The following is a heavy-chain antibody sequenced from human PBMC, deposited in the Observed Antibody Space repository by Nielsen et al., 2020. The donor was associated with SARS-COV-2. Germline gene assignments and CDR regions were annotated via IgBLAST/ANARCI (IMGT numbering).Heavy chain of an antibody. Sequence: ASVKVSCKASGYTFTNYDINWVRQAPGQGLEWMGWMNPKSGNTGYAQKFQGRVTMTRNTSIRTAYMEVTSLTSDDTAVYYCARGGYTSNWRYAHYMDVWGKGTTVTVSS. CDR2: MNPKSGNT. V-gene: IGHV1-8*01. J-gene: IGHJ6*03. CDR3: ARGGYTSNWRYAHYMDV. D-gene: IGHD6-13*01. CDR1: GYTFTNYD.